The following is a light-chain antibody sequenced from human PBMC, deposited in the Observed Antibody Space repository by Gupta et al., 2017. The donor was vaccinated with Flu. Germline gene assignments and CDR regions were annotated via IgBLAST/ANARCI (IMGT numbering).Light chain of an antibody. V-gene: IGLV2-14*01. CDR1: SSDVGGYQY. CDR2: EVS. Sequence: TSSDVGGYQYVAWYQQHPGKVPKLMIYEVSNRPSGVSYRFSGSKSGNTASLTISGLQAEDEGDYYCISYTDSRTYVLGTGTKVTVL. CDR3: ISYTDSRTYV. J-gene: IGLJ1*01.